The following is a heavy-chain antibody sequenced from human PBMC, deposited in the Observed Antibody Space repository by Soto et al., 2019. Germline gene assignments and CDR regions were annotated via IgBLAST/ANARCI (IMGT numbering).Heavy chain of an antibody. J-gene: IGHJ4*02. CDR2: ISRSSSTI. D-gene: IGHD3-9*01. V-gene: IGHV3-48*02. CDR1: GFTFSTYS. CDR3: ARGDDILTGSLDY. Sequence: SGGSLRLSCAASGFTFSTYSMNWVRQAPGKGLGWVSYISRSSSTIYYADSVKGRFTISRDNAKNSLYLQMNSLRDEDTAVYYCARGDDILTGSLDYWGQGTLVTVSS.